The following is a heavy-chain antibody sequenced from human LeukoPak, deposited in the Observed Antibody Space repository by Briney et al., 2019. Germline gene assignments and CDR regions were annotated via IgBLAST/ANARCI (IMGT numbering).Heavy chain of an antibody. CDR3: AKDGDHYGLFDY. CDR1: GFAFSSYA. CDR2: ISRSAGST. Sequence: GGSLRLSCAASGFAFSSYAMSWVRQPPGKGLEWVSTISRSAGSTYYADSVKGRFTISRDNSKNTLYLQMNSLRAEDTAVYYCAKDGDHYGLFDYWGQGTLVTVSS. V-gene: IGHV3-23*01. D-gene: IGHD3-10*01. J-gene: IGHJ4*02.